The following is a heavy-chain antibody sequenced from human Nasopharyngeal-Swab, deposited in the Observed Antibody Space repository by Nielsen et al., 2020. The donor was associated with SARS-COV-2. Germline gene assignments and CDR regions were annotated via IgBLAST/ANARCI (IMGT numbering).Heavy chain of an antibody. CDR3: ARDYTAMLYYYYYMDV. D-gene: IGHD5-18*01. V-gene: IGHV3-30-3*01. Sequence: GGSLRLSCAASGFTFSSYAMHWVRQAPGKGLSWVAVISHDGSNKYYANSVKGRFTISRDNSKNTLYLQMTSLRAEDSAVYYCARDYTAMLYYYYYMDVWGKGTTVTVFS. CDR2: ISHDGSNK. CDR1: GFTFSSYA. J-gene: IGHJ6*03.